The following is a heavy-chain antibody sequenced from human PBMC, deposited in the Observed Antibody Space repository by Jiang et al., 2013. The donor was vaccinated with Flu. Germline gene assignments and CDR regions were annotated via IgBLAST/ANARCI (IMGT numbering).Heavy chain of an antibody. CDR1: GGSISSYY. CDR2: IYYSGST. D-gene: IGHD3-22*01. Sequence: LLKPSETLSLTCTVSGGSISSYYWSWIRQPPGKGLEWIGYIYYSGSTNYNPSLKSRVTISVDTSKNQFSLKLSSVTAADTAVYYCARRSPGGVIEFDYWGQGTLVTVSS. J-gene: IGHJ4*02. CDR3: ARRSPGGVIEFDY. V-gene: IGHV4-59*08.